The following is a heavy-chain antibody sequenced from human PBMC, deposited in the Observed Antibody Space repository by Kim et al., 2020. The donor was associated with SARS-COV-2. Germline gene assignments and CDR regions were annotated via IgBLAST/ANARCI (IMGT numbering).Heavy chain of an antibody. J-gene: IGHJ4*02. CDR1: GLIFSNSW. CDR3: TRGYTYRDY. D-gene: IGHD5-18*01. Sequence: GGSLRLSCAASGLIFSNSWMHWVRQAPGKGLVWVSRINADGTKTNYADSVKGRFTISRDNAKNTLYLQMNSLRDEDTAVYYCTRGYTYRDYWGQGTLVTVSS. V-gene: IGHV3-74*01. CDR2: INADGTKT.